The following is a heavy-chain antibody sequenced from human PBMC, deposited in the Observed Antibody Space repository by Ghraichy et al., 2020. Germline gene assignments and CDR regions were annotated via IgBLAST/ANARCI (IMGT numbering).Heavy chain of an antibody. D-gene: IGHD3-16*01. V-gene: IGHV3-21*01. J-gene: IGHJ3*01. CDR2: ISSTNDYI. CDR1: GFTFSSYT. CDR3: ARDKAMGHNFWGDAFDL. Sequence: GGSLRLSCAATGFTFSSYTMNWVRQAPGKGLEWVSSISSTNDYIYYRDAVRGRFTLSRDNVKRSLILQMNSLRPEDTAVYYCARDKAMGHNFWGDAFDLWGQGTQVTVSS.